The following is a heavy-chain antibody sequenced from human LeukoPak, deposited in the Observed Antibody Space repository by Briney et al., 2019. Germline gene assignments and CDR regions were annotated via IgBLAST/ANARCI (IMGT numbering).Heavy chain of an antibody. Sequence: SVKVSCKASGYTFTSYGFSWVRQAPGQGLEWMGGIIPIFGPANYAQKFQGRVTIGADESTNTAYLELRSLTSDDTAVYYCARTESVGIIGGFDYWGQGTLVTVSS. CDR2: IIPIFGPA. CDR1: GYTFTSYG. D-gene: IGHD1-26*01. CDR3: ARTESVGIIGGFDY. J-gene: IGHJ4*02. V-gene: IGHV1-69*13.